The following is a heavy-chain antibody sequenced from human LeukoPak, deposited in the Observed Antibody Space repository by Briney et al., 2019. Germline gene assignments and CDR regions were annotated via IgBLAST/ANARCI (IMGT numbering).Heavy chain of an antibody. CDR1: GYTFTSYD. V-gene: IGHV1-8*01. J-gene: IGHJ6*02. Sequence: ASVKVSCKASGYTFTSYDINWVRQATGQGLEWMGWMNPNSGNTGYAQKFQGRVTMTRNTSISTAYMELSSLRSEDTAVYYCARDLGCSSTSCSLLYYYYYGMDVWGQGTTVTVSS. CDR2: MNPNSGNT. D-gene: IGHD2-2*01. CDR3: ARDLGCSSTSCSLLYYYYYGMDV.